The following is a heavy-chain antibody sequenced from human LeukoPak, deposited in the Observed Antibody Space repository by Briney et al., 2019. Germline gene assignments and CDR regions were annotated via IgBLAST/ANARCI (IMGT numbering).Heavy chain of an antibody. J-gene: IGHJ5*02. Sequence: ASVKLSCKASGYTFTSYYMHWVRQAPGQGLEWMGIINPSGGSTSYAQKFQGRVTMTRDTSTSTVYMELSSLRSEDTAVYYCARASYGVEGCPGPWGQGTLVTVSS. CDR3: ARASYGVEGCPGP. CDR2: INPSGGST. D-gene: IGHD2-8*01. CDR1: GYTFTSYY. V-gene: IGHV1-46*03.